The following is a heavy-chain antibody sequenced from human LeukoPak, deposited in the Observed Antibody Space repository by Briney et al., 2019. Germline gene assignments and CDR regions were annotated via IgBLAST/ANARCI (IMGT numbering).Heavy chain of an antibody. J-gene: IGHJ4*02. Sequence: SETLSLTCTVSGGSISSYYWSWIRQPPGKGLEWIGYIYYSGSTNYNPSLKSLVTISVDTSKNQFSLKLSSVTAADTAVYYCARRGSGSWWVFDYWGQGTLVSVSS. CDR3: ARRGSGSWWVFDY. CDR2: IYYSGST. V-gene: IGHV4-59*01. CDR1: GGSISSYY. D-gene: IGHD6-19*01.